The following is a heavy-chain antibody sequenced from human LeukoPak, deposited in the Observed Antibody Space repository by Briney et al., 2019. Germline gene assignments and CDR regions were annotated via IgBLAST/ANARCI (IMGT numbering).Heavy chain of an antibody. CDR3: AKDKRGSSRPKLFDY. D-gene: IGHD6-6*01. CDR2: ISGSGGST. V-gene: IGHV3-23*01. J-gene: IGHJ4*02. Sequence: GGSLRLSCAASEFTFSNCAMNWVRQAPGKGLEWVSAISGSGGSTYYADSVKGRFTISRDNSKNTLYLQISSLRAEDTAVHYCAKDKRGSSRPKLFDYWGQGTLVTVSS. CDR1: EFTFSNCA.